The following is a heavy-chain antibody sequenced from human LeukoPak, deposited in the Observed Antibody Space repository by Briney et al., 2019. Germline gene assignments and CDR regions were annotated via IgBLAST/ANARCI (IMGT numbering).Heavy chain of an antibody. CDR1: GFTFSSYW. CDR2: ISGDGSST. CDR3: ARGSTIFGVVIVDY. J-gene: IGHJ4*02. V-gene: IGHV3-74*01. D-gene: IGHD3-3*01. Sequence: GGSLRLSCAASGFTFSSYWMYWVRQVPGKGLVWVSRISGDGSSTSYADSVKGRFTISRDNAKNTLYLQMNSLRAEDTAVYYCARGSTIFGVVIVDYWGQGTLVTVSS.